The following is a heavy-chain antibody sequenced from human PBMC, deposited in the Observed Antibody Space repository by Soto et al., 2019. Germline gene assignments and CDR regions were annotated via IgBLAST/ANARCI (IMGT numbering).Heavy chain of an antibody. V-gene: IGHV4-59*01. CDR3: ARGETPIQPWSQGYGMDV. Sequence: PXSTLWRTCTVCGGCIRSYYWSWIRQPPGKAREWIGYIYYSGSTNYNPSLKSRVTISVDTSKNQFSLKLSSVTAADTAVYYCARGETPIQPWSQGYGMDVCGQRTTVTVPS. D-gene: IGHD5-18*01. CDR2: IYYSGST. J-gene: IGHJ6*02. CDR1: GGCIRSYY.